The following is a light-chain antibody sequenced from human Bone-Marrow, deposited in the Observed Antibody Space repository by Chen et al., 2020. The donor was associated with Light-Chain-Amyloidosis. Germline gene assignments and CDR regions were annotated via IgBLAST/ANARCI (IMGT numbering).Light chain of an antibody. CDR3: CSYEGYSTFV. CDR1: SIGTFNL. J-gene: IGLJ2*01. Sequence: QSDLTQPASVSGSPGQSVTISCTGHSIGTFNLVSWYQQSPGNAPKLIIYEGYRRPSEVSDRFSGSTSGSTASLTNSGLQTEDEADYHCCSYEGYSTFVIGGGTKLTVL. V-gene: IGLV2-23*03. CDR2: EGY.